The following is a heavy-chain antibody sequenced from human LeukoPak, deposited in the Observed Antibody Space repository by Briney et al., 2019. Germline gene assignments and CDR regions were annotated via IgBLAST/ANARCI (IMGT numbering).Heavy chain of an antibody. CDR2: ISNDGSSK. CDR3: ARGRYSSSTSCYSYYNYYSMDV. Sequence: GGSLRLSCAASGFTFSSYTIHWVRQAPGKGLEWVAVISNDGSSKYYADSMKGRFTMSRDNSKNTLYLQMNSLRAEDTALYYCARGRYSSSTSCYSYYNYYSMDVWGQGTTVTVSS. J-gene: IGHJ6*02. V-gene: IGHV3-30-3*01. CDR1: GFTFSSYT. D-gene: IGHD2-2*01.